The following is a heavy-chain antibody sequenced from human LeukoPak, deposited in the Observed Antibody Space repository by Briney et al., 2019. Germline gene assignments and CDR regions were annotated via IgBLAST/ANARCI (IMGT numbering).Heavy chain of an antibody. D-gene: IGHD3-3*01. V-gene: IGHV3-7*01. J-gene: IGHJ4*02. CDR1: GFTFSTYW. CDR3: ARDHTYYDFWSGQDYFDY. Sequence: GGSLRLSCEASGFTFSTYWMSWVRQAPGKGLEWVANIKQDGSEEYYVDSVKGRFTISRDNAKNSLYLQMNSLRAEDTAIYYCARDHTYYDFWSGQDYFDYWGQGTLVTVSS. CDR2: IKQDGSEE.